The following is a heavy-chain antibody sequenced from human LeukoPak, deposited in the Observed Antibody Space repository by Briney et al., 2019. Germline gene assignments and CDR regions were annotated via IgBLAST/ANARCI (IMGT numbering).Heavy chain of an antibody. V-gene: IGHV3-74*01. Sequence: GGSLRLSCAASGFTFSSYWMHWVRQAPGKGPVWVSRINMDGSSAYYADSVKGRFTISRDNAKNTLYLQMTSLRPEDTAVYFCAREGTGDYLDYWGQGTRVTVSS. CDR1: GFTFSSYW. J-gene: IGHJ4*02. CDR3: AREGTGDYLDY. D-gene: IGHD7-27*01. CDR2: INMDGSSA.